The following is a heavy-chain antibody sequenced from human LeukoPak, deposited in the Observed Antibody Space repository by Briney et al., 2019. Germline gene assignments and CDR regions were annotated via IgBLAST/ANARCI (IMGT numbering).Heavy chain of an antibody. D-gene: IGHD6-19*01. V-gene: IGHV4-59*08. Sequence: SETLSLTCTVSGGSISSYYWSWIRQPPGKGLEWIGYIHYSGSTNYNPPLKSRVTISVDTSKNQFSLKLSSVTAADTAVYYCARHVRGWLVQGWFDPWGQGTLVTVSS. CDR3: ARHVRGWLVQGWFDP. CDR1: GGSISSYY. CDR2: IHYSGST. J-gene: IGHJ5*02.